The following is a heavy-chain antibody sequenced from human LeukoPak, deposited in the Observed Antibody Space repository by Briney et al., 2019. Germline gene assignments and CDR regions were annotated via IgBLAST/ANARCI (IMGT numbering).Heavy chain of an antibody. V-gene: IGHV1-69*05. CDR1: GGTFSSYA. Sequence: ASVKVSCKASGGTFSSYAISWVRQAPGQGLEWMGGIIPIFGTANYAQKFQGRVTITTDESTSTAYMELSSLRSEDTAVYYCARWDCSSTSCSHYFDYWGQGTLVTVSS. J-gene: IGHJ4*02. D-gene: IGHD2-2*01. CDR2: IIPIFGTA. CDR3: ARWDCSSTSCSHYFDY.